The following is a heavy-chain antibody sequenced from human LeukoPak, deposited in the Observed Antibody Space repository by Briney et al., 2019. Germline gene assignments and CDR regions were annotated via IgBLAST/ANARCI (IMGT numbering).Heavy chain of an antibody. CDR3: ARGSESQLLLFDY. Sequence: SVKVSCKASGGTFSSYAISWVRQAPGQGLEWMGGIIPIFGTANYAQKFQGRVTITADKSTSTAYMELSSLRSEDTAVYYCARGSESQLLLFDYWGQGTLVTVSS. CDR1: GGTFSSYA. J-gene: IGHJ4*02. CDR2: IIPIFGTA. V-gene: IGHV1-69*06. D-gene: IGHD2-2*01.